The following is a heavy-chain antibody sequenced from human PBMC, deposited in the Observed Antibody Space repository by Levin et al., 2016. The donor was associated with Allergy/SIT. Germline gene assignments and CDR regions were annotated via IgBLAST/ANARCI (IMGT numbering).Heavy chain of an antibody. D-gene: IGHD5-12*01. V-gene: IGHV3-21*01. J-gene: IGHJ6*02. Sequence: VRQAPGKGLEWVSSISSSSSYIYYADSVKGRFTISRDNAKNSLYLQMNSLRAEDTAVYYCANIVATQKVKYYYYGMDVWGQGTTVTVSS. CDR3: ANIVATQKVKYYYYGMDV. CDR2: ISSSSSYI.